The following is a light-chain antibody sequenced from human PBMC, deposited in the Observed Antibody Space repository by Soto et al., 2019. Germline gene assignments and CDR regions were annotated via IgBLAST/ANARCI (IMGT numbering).Light chain of an antibody. Sequence: EIVLTQSPATLSLSPGERATLSCRASQSVSSYLAWYQQKPGQAPRLLIYDASNRATGIPARFSGSGSGTDFTLTISSLEPEDFAVYYCQQRSNWPRTFGQGTKVENK. CDR2: DAS. CDR1: QSVSSY. CDR3: QQRSNWPRT. J-gene: IGKJ1*01. V-gene: IGKV3-11*01.